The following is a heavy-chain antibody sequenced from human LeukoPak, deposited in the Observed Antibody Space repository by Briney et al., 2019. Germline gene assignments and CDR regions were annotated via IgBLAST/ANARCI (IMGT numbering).Heavy chain of an antibody. V-gene: IGHV4-30-4*08. CDR3: PSPSGASN. D-gene: IGHD3-10*01. CDR1: GGSSSRGAYF. CDR2: IYYSGST. Sequence: SETLSLTCTVSGGSSSRGAYFWNWIRQPPGKGLEWIGYIYYSGSTYYNPSLKSRVTISVDTSKNQFSLKLSSVTAADTAVHCCPSPSGASNWSQGTLVTVSS. J-gene: IGHJ4*02.